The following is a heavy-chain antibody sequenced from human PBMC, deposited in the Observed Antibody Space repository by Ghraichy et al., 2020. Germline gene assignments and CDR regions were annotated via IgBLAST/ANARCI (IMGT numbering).Heavy chain of an antibody. Sequence: GGSLRLSCEASGFNFNDYYMTWIRQAPGKGLEWVSYISTTGKTIYYADSVKGRFIVSRDNGENSHYLHMNSLRVEDTAVYYCARSHVYDTGGHWVSYVMDVWGQGTTVTVSS. V-gene: IGHV3-11*01. J-gene: IGHJ6*02. CDR1: GFNFNDYY. D-gene: IGHD2-8*02. CDR3: ARSHVYDTGGHWVSYVMDV. CDR2: ISTTGKTI.